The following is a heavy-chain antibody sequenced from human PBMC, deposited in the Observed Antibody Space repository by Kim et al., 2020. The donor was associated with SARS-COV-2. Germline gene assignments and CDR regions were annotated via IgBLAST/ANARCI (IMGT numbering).Heavy chain of an antibody. J-gene: IGHJ4*02. V-gene: IGHV3-30*04. CDR2: ISYDGSNK. CDR3: ARGAHNSGSTPALYFDY. D-gene: IGHD1-26*01. CDR1: GFTFSSYA. Sequence: GGSLRLSCAASGFTFSSYAMHWVRQAPGKGLEWVAVISYDGSNKYYADSVKGRFTISRDNSKNTLYLQMNSLRAEDTAVYYCARGAHNSGSTPALYFDYWGQGTLVTVSS.